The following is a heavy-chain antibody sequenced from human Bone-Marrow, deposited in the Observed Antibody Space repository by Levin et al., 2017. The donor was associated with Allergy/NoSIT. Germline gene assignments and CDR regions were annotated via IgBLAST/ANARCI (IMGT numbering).Heavy chain of an antibody. CDR1: GFTFSNAW. V-gene: IGHV3-15*01. J-gene: IGHJ4*02. Sequence: GGSLRLSCVASGFTFSNAWMSWVRQGPGKGLEWVGRIKSKTDGGATDYAAPVKGRFTISRDDSKNTLYVQMNNLKTEDTAVYYCAAGLSSSTQPFDYWGQGTLVTVSS. CDR2: IKSKTDGGAT. CDR3: AAGLSSSTQPFDY. D-gene: IGHD6-13*01.